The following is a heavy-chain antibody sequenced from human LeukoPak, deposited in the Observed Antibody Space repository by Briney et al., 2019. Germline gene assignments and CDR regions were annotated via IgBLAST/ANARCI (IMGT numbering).Heavy chain of an antibody. Sequence: GGSLRLSCAASGFTFSSYWMSWVRQAPGKGLEWVAVISYDGSNKYYADSVKGRFTISRDNSKNTLYLQMNSLRAEDTAVYYCAKDPRRYCSGGGCPNYDYFDYWGQGTLVTVSS. D-gene: IGHD2-15*01. V-gene: IGHV3-30*18. CDR2: ISYDGSNK. J-gene: IGHJ4*02. CDR3: AKDPRRYCSGGGCPNYDYFDY. CDR1: GFTFSSYW.